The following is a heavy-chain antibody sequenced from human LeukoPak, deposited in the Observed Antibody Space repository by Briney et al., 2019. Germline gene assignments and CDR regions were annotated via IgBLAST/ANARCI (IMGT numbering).Heavy chain of an antibody. CDR2: INHSGST. J-gene: IGHJ4*02. D-gene: IGHD6-19*01. Sequence: PSETLSLTFTVPGGSISSYYWSWIRQPPGKGLELIGDINHSGSTKYNPSLTSRVTISVDPSKNQFSLNLSSVTAADTAVYYCAGGYSSGWYEGYFDYWGQGTLVTVSS. V-gene: IGHV4-59*01. CDR3: AGGYSSGWYEGYFDY. CDR1: GGSISSYY.